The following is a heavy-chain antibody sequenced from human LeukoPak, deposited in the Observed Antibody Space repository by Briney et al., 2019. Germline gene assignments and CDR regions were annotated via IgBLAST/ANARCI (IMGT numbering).Heavy chain of an antibody. CDR1: GGSISSSSYY. Sequence: PSETLSLTCTVSGGSISSSSYYWGWIRQPPGKGLEWIGSIYYSGSTYYNPSLKSRVTISVDTSKNQFSLKLSSVTAADTAVYYCARGGNKAAAAHDYWGQGTLVTVSS. V-gene: IGHV4-39*07. D-gene: IGHD6-13*01. J-gene: IGHJ4*02. CDR2: IYYSGST. CDR3: ARGGNKAAAAHDY.